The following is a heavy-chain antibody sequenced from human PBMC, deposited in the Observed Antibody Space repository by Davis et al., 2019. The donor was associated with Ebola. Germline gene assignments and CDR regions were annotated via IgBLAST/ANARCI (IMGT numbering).Heavy chain of an antibody. V-gene: IGHV3-30*03. CDR3: ARVGPIVVVPAAIIRNYYYYGMDV. D-gene: IGHD2-2*01. CDR2: ISYDGSNK. Sequence: GGSLRLSCAASGFTFSSYGMHWVRQAPGKGLEWVAVISYDGSNKYYADAVKGRFTISRDNAKNSLYLQMNSLRAADTAVYYCARVGPIVVVPAAIIRNYYYYGMDVWGQGTTVTVSS. J-gene: IGHJ6*02. CDR1: GFTFSSYG.